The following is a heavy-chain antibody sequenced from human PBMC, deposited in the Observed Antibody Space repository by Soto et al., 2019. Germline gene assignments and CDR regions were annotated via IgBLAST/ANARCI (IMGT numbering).Heavy chain of an antibody. CDR1: GYTFTHYY. V-gene: IGHV1-46*01. Sequence: QVQLVQSGAEVKKPGASVKLSCRTSGYTFTHYYIHWVRQAPGQGLEWLAIINPASGSTNYAQDFLGRVTLTMDTSTTTVYRELSGLTAEDTAIFYCARDLAAGDHWGQGTLVTVSS. CDR2: INPASGST. D-gene: IGHD6-25*01. J-gene: IGHJ4*02. CDR3: ARDLAAGDH.